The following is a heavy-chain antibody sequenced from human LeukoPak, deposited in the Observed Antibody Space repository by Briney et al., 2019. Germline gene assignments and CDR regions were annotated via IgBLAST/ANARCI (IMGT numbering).Heavy chain of an antibody. CDR3: ARDSPADDYVWGSYRPNWFDP. CDR2: ISSSGSTI. D-gene: IGHD3-16*02. Sequence: GGSLRLSCAASGFTFSSYEMNWVRQAPGKGLEWVSYISSSGSTIYYADSVKGRFTISRDNAKNSLYLQMNSLRAEDTAVYYCARDSPADDYVWGSYRPNWFDPWGQGTLVTVSS. J-gene: IGHJ5*02. CDR1: GFTFSSYE. V-gene: IGHV3-48*03.